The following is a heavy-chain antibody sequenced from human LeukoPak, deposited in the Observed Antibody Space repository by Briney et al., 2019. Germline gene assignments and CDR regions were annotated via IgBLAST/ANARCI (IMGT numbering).Heavy chain of an antibody. CDR1: GFTFSAYA. V-gene: IGHV3-64D*09. J-gene: IGHJ4*02. Sequence: GGSQRLSCSASGFTFSAYAMYWVRQAPGKGLEYVSGISSNGGSSFYADSVKGRFTISRDNSKNTLYLQMSSLRAEDTAVYYCVKITSVTGGDCWGQGTRLTVSS. D-gene: IGHD1-1*01. CDR3: VKITSVTGGDC. CDR2: ISSNGGSS.